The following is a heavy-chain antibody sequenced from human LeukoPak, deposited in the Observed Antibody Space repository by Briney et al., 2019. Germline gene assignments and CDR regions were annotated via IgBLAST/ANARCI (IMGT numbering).Heavy chain of an antibody. CDR1: GFTSSTYG. CDR3: TKPRGGDSWAFDV. CDR2: ISYDGRDK. J-gene: IGHJ3*01. V-gene: IGHV3-30*18. Sequence: PGRSLRLSCAASGFTSSTYGMHWVRQAPGKGLEWVAGISYDGRDKYYADSVKGRFTISRDNSKNTLNLQMNSLRAEDTAVYYCTKPRGGDSWAFDVWGQGTMVTVSS. D-gene: IGHD2-21*02.